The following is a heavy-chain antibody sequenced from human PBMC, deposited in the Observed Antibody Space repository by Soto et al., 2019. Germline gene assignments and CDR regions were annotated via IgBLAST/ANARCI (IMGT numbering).Heavy chain of an antibody. CDR2: TYDSGST. V-gene: IGHV4-59*01. J-gene: IGHJ6*02. CDR3: ARDGYADSRNYYYYYGMDV. CDR1: GASISSDY. Sequence: SETLSLTCTVSGASISSDYCIWIRQPPGKGLEWIGYTYDSGSTNYNPSLKSRVTISVDRSKNQFSLKLSSVTAADTAVYFCARDGYADSRNYYYYYGMDVWGQGTTVTIS. D-gene: IGHD4-17*01.